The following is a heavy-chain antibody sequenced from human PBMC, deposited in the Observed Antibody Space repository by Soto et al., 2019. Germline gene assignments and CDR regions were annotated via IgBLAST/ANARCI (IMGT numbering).Heavy chain of an antibody. V-gene: IGHV4-4*07. Sequence: SETLSLTCNVSGGSINSYYWSWIRQPAGKGLEWIGRISSGGSAIYNPSLKSRVTISVDTSKNQFSLRLTSVTAADTAVYFCARDAYPNWFDFWGQGTLVTVSS. J-gene: IGHJ5*01. D-gene: IGHD2-8*01. CDR3: ARDAYPNWFDF. CDR2: ISSGGSA. CDR1: GGSINSYY.